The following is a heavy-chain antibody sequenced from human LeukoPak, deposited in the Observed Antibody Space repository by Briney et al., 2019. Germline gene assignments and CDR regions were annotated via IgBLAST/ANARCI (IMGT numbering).Heavy chain of an antibody. D-gene: IGHD3-22*01. J-gene: IGHJ4*02. Sequence: PGRSPRLSCAASGFTFSSYGMHWVRQAPGKGLEWVAVIWYDGSNKYYADSVKGRFTISRDNSKNTLYLQMNSLRAEDTAVYYCARAHNYYDSSGYYLLDYWGQGTLVTVSS. CDR3: ARAHNYYDSSGYYLLDY. V-gene: IGHV3-33*01. CDR2: IWYDGSNK. CDR1: GFTFSSYG.